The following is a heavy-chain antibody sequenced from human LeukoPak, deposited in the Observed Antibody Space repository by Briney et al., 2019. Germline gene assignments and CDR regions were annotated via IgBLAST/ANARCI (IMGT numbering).Heavy chain of an antibody. CDR2: ISYDGSNK. Sequence: QAGGSLRLSCAASGCTFSSYGMHWVRQAPGKGLEWVAVISYDGSNKYYADSVKGRFTISRDNSKNTLYLQMNSLRAEDTAVYYCAKDKAVRGVIIRSYFDYWGQGTLVTVSS. CDR3: AKDKAVRGVIIRSYFDY. J-gene: IGHJ4*02. D-gene: IGHD3-10*01. V-gene: IGHV3-30*18. CDR1: GCTFSSYG.